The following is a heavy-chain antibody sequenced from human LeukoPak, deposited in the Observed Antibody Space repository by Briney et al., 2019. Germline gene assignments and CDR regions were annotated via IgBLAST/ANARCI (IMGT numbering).Heavy chain of an antibody. CDR1: GFTFSSYS. Sequence: GGSLRLSCAASGFTFSSYSMTWVRQAPGKGLEWVSSISSSSSYIYYADSVKGRFTISRDNAKNSLYLQMNSLRAEDTAVYYCARVGQWELPDYWGQGTLVTVSS. J-gene: IGHJ4*02. V-gene: IGHV3-21*01. D-gene: IGHD1-26*01. CDR2: ISSSSSYI. CDR3: ARVGQWELPDY.